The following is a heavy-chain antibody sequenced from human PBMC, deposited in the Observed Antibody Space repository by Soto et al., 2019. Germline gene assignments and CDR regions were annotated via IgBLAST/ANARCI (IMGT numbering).Heavy chain of an antibody. CDR2: ISYDGSNK. CDR3: AKGAPGIMITFGGVIVPRGFDY. CDR1: GFTFSSYG. D-gene: IGHD3-16*02. V-gene: IGHV3-30*18. Sequence: GGSLRLSCVASGFTFSSYGMHWVRQAPGKGLEWVSVISYDGSNKYYADSVKGRFTISRDNSKNTLYLQMNSLRAEDTAVYYCAKGAPGIMITFGGVIVPRGFDYWGQGTLVTVSS. J-gene: IGHJ4*02.